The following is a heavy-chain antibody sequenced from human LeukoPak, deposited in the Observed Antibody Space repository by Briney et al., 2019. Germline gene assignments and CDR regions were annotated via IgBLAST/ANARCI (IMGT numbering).Heavy chain of an antibody. CDR3: ARVGDRSDYFYYLDY. CDR2: ISGRASSM. D-gene: IGHD3-22*01. V-gene: IGHV3-11*01. CDR1: GFTFSDYY. J-gene: IGHJ4*02. Sequence: GGSLRLSCVASGFTFSDYYMAWVRQAPGRGLEWVSHISGRASSMYHADSVKGRFTISRDSAKSSLYLQMNSLKVEDTAVYFCARVGDRSDYFYYLDYWGQGNLVTVSS.